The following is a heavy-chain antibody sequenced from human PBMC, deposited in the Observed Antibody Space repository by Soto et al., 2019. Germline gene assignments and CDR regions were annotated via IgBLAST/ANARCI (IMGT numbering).Heavy chain of an antibody. CDR2: ISAYNGNT. J-gene: IGHJ3*02. CDR3: ARGGLGYCSSTSCYVDAFDI. V-gene: IGHV1-18*01. Sequence: GASVKVSCKASGYTFTSYGISWVRQAPGQGLEWMGWISAYNGNTNYAQKLQGRVTMTTDTSTSTAYMELRSLRSDDTAVYYCARGGLGYCSSTSCYVDAFDIWGQGTMVTVSS. CDR1: GYTFTSYG. D-gene: IGHD2-2*01.